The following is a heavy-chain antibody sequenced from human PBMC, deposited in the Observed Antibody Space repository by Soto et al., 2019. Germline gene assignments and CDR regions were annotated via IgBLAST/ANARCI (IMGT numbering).Heavy chain of an antibody. V-gene: IGHV3-15*01. J-gene: IGHJ4*02. CDR1: GFTFNNAW. CDR2: IKGEADGGTT. Sequence: HLVESGGGLVKPGGSLRLSCAASGFTFNNAWMSWVRQAPGKGLEWVGRIKGEADGGTTDYAAPVKGRITISRDHSKDTLYLQMNSQKTEDTAVYYCTTGLSNGYYNFDYWGQGTPVTVSS. CDR3: TTGLSNGYYNFDY. D-gene: IGHD3-22*01.